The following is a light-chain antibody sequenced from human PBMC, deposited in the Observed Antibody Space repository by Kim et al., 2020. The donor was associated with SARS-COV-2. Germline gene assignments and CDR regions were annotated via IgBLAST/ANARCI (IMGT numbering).Light chain of an antibody. CDR1: SSDVGGYNY. Sequence: GQSVTSSCTGTSSDVGGYNYVSWYQQHPGKAPKLMIYEVSKRTSGVPDRFAGSKSGNTASLTISGLQAEDEADYYCGSYAGSYTLVFGGGTQLTVL. CDR2: EVS. V-gene: IGLV2-11*01. CDR3: GSYAGSYTLV. J-gene: IGLJ3*02.